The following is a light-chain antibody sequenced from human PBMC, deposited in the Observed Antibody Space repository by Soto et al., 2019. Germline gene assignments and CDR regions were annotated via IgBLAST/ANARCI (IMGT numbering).Light chain of an antibody. Sequence: DIQMTQSPSTLSASVGDRVTITCRASQSVSNWLAWYQQKPGKPPKLLIYDGSILESGVPSRFRGSGSETEFTLTISSLQPDDFATSYCQQYDSQGTFGQGTKVDIK. CDR1: QSVSNW. CDR3: QQYDSQGT. V-gene: IGKV1-5*01. J-gene: IGKJ1*01. CDR2: DGS.